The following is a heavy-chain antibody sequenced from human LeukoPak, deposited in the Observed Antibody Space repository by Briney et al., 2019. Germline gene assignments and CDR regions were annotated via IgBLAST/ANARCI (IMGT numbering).Heavy chain of an antibody. V-gene: IGHV4-39*01. D-gene: IGHD3-16*01. CDR3: GRRGMGGLKNNWSAP. CDR2: IYYSGST. CDR1: DGSISTSDYY. J-gene: IGHJ5*02. Sequence: PSETLSLTCTVSDGSISTSDYYWGWLRQPPGKGLEWIGSIYYSGSTYYNPSLRGRVTIFVDSSKSQFSLKLTSVTAADTAVYSCGRRGMGGLKNNWSAPWGQGTLVTVSS.